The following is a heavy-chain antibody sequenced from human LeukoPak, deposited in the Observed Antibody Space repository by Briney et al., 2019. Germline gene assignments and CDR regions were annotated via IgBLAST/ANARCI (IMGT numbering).Heavy chain of an antibody. CDR3: ASGIHCSSTSCYQNWFDP. Sequence: SVKVSCKVSGYTLTELSMHWVRQAPGQGLEWMGRIIPILGIANYAQKFQGRVTITADKSTSTAYMELSSLRSEDTAVYYCASGIHCSSTSCYQNWFDPWGQGTLVTVSS. V-gene: IGHV1-69*02. J-gene: IGHJ5*02. D-gene: IGHD2-2*01. CDR2: IIPILGIA. CDR1: GYTLTELS.